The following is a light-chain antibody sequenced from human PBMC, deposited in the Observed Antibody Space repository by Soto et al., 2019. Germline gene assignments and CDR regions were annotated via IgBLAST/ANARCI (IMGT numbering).Light chain of an antibody. J-gene: IGKJ5*01. CDR3: QQYYNVPIT. CDR1: QDIGNY. Sequence: DIQMTQSPSSLSASVGDRVTITCQASQDIGNYLNWYQQRPGKAPKLLILDASSLDTGVPPRFSGSGSGTDFTFTISSLQSEDIATYYCQQYYNVPITFGQGTRLEIK. CDR2: DAS. V-gene: IGKV1-33*01.